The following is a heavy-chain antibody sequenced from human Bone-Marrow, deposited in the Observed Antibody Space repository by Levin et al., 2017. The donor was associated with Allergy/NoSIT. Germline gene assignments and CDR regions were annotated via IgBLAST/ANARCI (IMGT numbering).Heavy chain of an antibody. CDR2: IKQDGSEE. CDR3: ARAPIAGAGFDPFDI. D-gene: IGHD6-13*01. CDR1: GFTFRSFW. V-gene: IGHV3-7*01. Sequence: GESLKISCAASGFTFRSFWMSWVRQAPGKGLEWVANIKQDGSEEYYMDPVKGRFTISRDNTKNSVYLQMNSLRDEDTALYYCARAPIAGAGFDPFDIWGQGTMVTVSS. J-gene: IGHJ3*02.